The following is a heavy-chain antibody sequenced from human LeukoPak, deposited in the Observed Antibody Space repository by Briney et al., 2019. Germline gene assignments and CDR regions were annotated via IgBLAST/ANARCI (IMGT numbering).Heavy chain of an antibody. CDR3: AKEPMTTVTTTGPFDY. V-gene: IGHV3-23*01. CDR2: ISGSGGST. D-gene: IGHD4-17*01. CDR1: GFTFSSYA. J-gene: IGHJ4*02. Sequence: GSLRLSCAASGFTFSSYAMSWVRQAPGKGLEWVSAISGSGGSTYYAASVKGRFTISRDNSKNTLYLQMNSLRAEDTAVYYCAKEPMTTVTTTGPFDYWGQGTLVTVSS.